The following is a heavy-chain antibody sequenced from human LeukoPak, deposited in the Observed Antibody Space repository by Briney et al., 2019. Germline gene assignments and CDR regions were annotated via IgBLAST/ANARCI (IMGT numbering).Heavy chain of an antibody. V-gene: IGHV1-8*01. Sequence: SVTASCNASAYTFTSYDINWVRQPTRQWREWMGWTNPNNGNTIYAQKFQGRVTMTRSTSISTAYMELGSLRSEDTAVYYCARLASSSWPLYCYYGMDVWGQGTTVTVSS. J-gene: IGHJ6*02. CDR1: AYTFTSYD. CDR2: TNPNNGNT. D-gene: IGHD6-13*01. CDR3: ARLASSSWPLYCYYGMDV.